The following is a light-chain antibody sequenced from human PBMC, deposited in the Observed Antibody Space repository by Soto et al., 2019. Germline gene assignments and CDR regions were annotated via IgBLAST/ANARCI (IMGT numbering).Light chain of an antibody. V-gene: IGKV1-5*03. J-gene: IGKJ4*01. CDR2: QAS. Sequence: DIPMTQSPSTVSASVGDRVIISYRASQIIPTWLAWYQQKPGKAPKLLVYQASGLESEVPSRFSGSGSGTEFTLTISSLQPDDFATYYCQQFNSYPLTFGGGTKVEIK. CDR1: QIIPTW. CDR3: QQFNSYPLT.